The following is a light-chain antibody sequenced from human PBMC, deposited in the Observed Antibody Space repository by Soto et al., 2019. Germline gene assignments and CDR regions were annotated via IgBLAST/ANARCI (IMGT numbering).Light chain of an antibody. CDR3: QQYFSIPMFT. V-gene: IGKV4-1*01. CDR2: WAS. J-gene: IGKJ2*01. Sequence: DIVLTQSPDSLAVSLGETATINCKTSQSALFSSSNKNYIAWYQRRPGQPLKLLFYWASTRASGVPDRFSASGYGTACTLTISSLQPEDAAIYYCQQYFSIPMFTFAQGTKLQIK. CDR1: QSALFSSSNKNY.